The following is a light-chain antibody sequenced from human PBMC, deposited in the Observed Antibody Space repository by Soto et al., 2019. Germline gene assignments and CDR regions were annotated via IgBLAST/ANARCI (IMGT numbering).Light chain of an antibody. CDR2: DVS. Sequence: DIQLAQSPSTLSASVGDRVTITFRASQGISNWLSCYQQKPGKAPTLLIYDVSRLESGVPSRFSGSGSGTEFTLTISSLQPDDFATYYCQQYKTYSAFGQGTRLEI. J-gene: IGKJ5*01. CDR3: QQYKTYSA. V-gene: IGKV1-5*01. CDR1: QGISNW.